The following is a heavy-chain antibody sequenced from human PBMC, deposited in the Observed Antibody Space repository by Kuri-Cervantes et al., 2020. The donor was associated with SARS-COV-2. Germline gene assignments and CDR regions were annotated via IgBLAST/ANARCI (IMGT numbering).Heavy chain of an antibody. CDR1: GGSLSGNF. J-gene: IGHJ4*02. Sequence: SQTLSLTCAVYGGSLSGNFWSWIRQPPGKGLEWIGEINHSGNTNYNPSLKSRVTISVDTSNNQFSLKLSSVTAADTAVHYCYTYYYDSSGYTDYWGQGTLVTVSS. CDR2: INHSGNT. V-gene: IGHV4-34*03. D-gene: IGHD3-22*01. CDR3: YTYYYDSSGYTDY.